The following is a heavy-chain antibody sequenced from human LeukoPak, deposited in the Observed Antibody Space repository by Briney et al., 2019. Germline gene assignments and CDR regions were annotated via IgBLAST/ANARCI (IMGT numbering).Heavy chain of an antibody. CDR3: ASVFLHYYGMDV. CDR1: GYTFTSYY. V-gene: IGHV1-46*01. D-gene: IGHD3-3*01. J-gene: IGHJ6*02. CDR2: INPSGGST. Sequence: ASVKVSCKASGYTFTSYYMHWVRQAPGQGLEWMGIINPSGGSTSYAQKFQGGATMTRDTSTSTVYMELSSLRSEDTAVYYCASVFLHYYGMDVWGQGTTVTVSS.